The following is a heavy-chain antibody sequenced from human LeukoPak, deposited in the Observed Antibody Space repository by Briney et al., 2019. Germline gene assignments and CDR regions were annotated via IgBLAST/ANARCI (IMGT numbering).Heavy chain of an antibody. CDR1: GFTFSSYA. J-gene: IGHJ4*02. CDR3: AKGDSSSSDPRLGYFGY. D-gene: IGHD6-6*01. CDR2: ISGSSDST. Sequence: PGGSLRLSCAASGFTFSSYAMSWVRQAPGKGLGWVSGISGSSDSTYYADSVKGRFTISRDNSKNTLYLQMNRLRAEDTAIYYCAKGDSSSSDPRLGYFGYWGQGTLVTVSS. V-gene: IGHV3-23*01.